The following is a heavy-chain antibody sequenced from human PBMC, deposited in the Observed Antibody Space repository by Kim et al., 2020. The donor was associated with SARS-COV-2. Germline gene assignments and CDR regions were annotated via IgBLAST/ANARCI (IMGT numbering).Heavy chain of an antibody. CDR3: ARDRIQLWRPFDY. D-gene: IGHD5-18*01. CDR2: IWYDGSNK. Sequence: GGSLRLSCAASGFTFSSYGMHWVRQAPGKGLEWVAVIWYDGSNKYYADSVKGRFTISRDNSKNTLYLQMNSLRAEDTAVYYCARDRIQLWRPFDYWGQGTLVTVSS. J-gene: IGHJ4*02. CDR1: GFTFSSYG. V-gene: IGHV3-33*01.